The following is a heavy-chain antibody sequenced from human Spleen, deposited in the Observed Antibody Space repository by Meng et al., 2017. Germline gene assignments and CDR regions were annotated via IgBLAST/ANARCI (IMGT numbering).Heavy chain of an antibody. V-gene: IGHV3-23*01. CDR1: GFTFRTYA. J-gene: IGHJ6*02. CDR2: ISGSGTNT. CDR3: TREELLRHYYYGMDV. D-gene: IGHD3-10*01. Sequence: GGSLRLSCAASGFTFRTYAMNWVRQAPGKGLEWVSAISGSGTNTYYADSVKGRFTISRDNSKNTLYLQMNSLRAEDTAVYYCTREELLRHYYYGMDVWGQGTTVTVSS.